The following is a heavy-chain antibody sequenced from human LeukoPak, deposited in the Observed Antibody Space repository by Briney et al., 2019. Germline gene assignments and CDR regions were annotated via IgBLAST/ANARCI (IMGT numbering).Heavy chain of an antibody. V-gene: IGHV4-30-2*05. CDR2: IYHSGST. CDR1: GGSISSGGYS. Sequence: SQTLSLTCAVSGGSISSGGYSWSWIRQPPGKGLEWIGYIYHSGSTYYNPSLKSRVTISVDTSKNQFSLKLSSVTAADTAVYYCARDNYDILTGDIWGQGTMVTVSS. CDR3: ARDNYDILTGDI. J-gene: IGHJ3*02. D-gene: IGHD3-9*01.